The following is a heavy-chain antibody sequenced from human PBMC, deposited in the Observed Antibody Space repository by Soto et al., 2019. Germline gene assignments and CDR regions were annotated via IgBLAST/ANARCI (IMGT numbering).Heavy chain of an antibody. Sequence: GGSLRLSCAASGFTFSSYGMHWVRQAPGKGLEWVAVIWYDGSNKYYADSVKGRFAISRDNSKNMLYLQMNSLRAEDTAVYYCARAALEFDAFDIWGQGTMVTVSS. V-gene: IGHV3-33*01. J-gene: IGHJ3*02. CDR1: GFTFSSYG. CDR3: ARAALEFDAFDI. D-gene: IGHD2-2*01. CDR2: IWYDGSNK.